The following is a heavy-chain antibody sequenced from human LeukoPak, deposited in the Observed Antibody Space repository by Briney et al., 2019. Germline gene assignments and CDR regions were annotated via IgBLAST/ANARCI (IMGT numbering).Heavy chain of an antibody. V-gene: IGHV1-18*01. D-gene: IGHD6-19*01. CDR1: GYTFTSYG. Sequence: ASVKVSCKASGYTFTSYGISWVRQAPGQGLEWMGWISAYNGNTNYAQKLQGRVTMTTDTSTSTAYMELRSLRPDDTAVYYCARVGKSSGSSFHFDYWGQGTLVTVSS. CDR2: ISAYNGNT. J-gene: IGHJ4*02. CDR3: ARVGKSSGSSFHFDY.